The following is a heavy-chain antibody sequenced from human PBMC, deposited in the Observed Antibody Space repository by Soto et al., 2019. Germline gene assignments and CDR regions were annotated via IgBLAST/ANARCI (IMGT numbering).Heavy chain of an antibody. J-gene: IGHJ5*02. D-gene: IGHD3-9*01. Sequence: ASVKVSCKASGYTFTSYYMHWVRQAPGQGLEWMGIINPSGGSTSYAQKFQGRVTMTRDTSTSTVYMELSSLRSEDTAVYYCARDGNGRYFDWLRFRPPRKVWLDPWGQGTLVTVSS. CDR1: GYTFTSYY. CDR2: INPSGGST. CDR3: ARDGNGRYFDWLRFRPPRKVWLDP. V-gene: IGHV1-46*01.